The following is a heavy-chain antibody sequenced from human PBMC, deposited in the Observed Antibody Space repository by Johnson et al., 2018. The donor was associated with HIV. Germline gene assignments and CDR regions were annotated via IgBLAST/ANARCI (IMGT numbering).Heavy chain of an antibody. D-gene: IGHD1-1*01. J-gene: IGHJ3*02. CDR1: GFTFSSYA. CDR2: ISYDGSNK. Sequence: QVQLVESGGGVVQPGRSLRLSCAASGFTFSSYAMHWVRQAPGKGLEWVAVISYDGSNKYYADSVKGRFTLSRDNSTNTLYLQMNSLRAEDTAVYFCARGVKQQLSVVDAFDIWGQGTMVTVSS. CDR3: ARGVKQQLSVVDAFDI. V-gene: IGHV3-30*04.